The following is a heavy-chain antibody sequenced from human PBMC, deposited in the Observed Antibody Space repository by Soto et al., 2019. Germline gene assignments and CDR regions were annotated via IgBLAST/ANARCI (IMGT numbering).Heavy chain of an antibody. CDR3: ARWSHGLGYCSGGSCRETNWFDP. V-gene: IGHV4-31*03. Sequence: QVQLQESGPGLVKPSQTLSLTCTVSGGSISSGGYYWSWIRQHPGKGLEWIGYIYYSGSTYYNPSLKSRVTISVDTSKNQFSLKLSSVTAADTAVYYCARWSHGLGYCSGGSCRETNWFDPWGQGTLVTVSS. J-gene: IGHJ5*02. CDR2: IYYSGST. CDR1: GGSISSGGYY. D-gene: IGHD2-15*01.